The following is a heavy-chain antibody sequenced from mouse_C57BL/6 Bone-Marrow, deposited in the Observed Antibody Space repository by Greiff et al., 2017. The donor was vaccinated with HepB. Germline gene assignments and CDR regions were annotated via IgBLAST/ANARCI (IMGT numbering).Heavy chain of an antibody. CDR2: IDPSDSYT. CDR1: GYTFTSYW. V-gene: IGHV1-69*01. D-gene: IGHD2-5*01. J-gene: IGHJ4*01. CDR3: ALYSNYSRDYYAMDY. Sequence: QVQLQQSGAELVMPGASVKLSCKASGYTFTSYWMHWVKQRPGQGLEWIGEIDPSDSYTNYNQKFKGKSTLTVDKSSSTAYMQLSSLTSEDSAVYYCALYSNYSRDYYAMDYWGQGTSVTVSS.